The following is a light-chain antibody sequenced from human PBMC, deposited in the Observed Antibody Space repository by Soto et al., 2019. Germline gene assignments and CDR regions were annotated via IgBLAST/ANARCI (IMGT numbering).Light chain of an antibody. CDR1: QSVSSNY. J-gene: IGKJ3*01. CDR2: GAS. Sequence: EIVLTQSPGTLSLSPGERATLSCRASQSVSSNYLAWYQQKPGQAPRLLIYGASSRDTCIPDRFSGSGSGTDFTLTISRLEPEDVAVYYCQQYGKSRFIFGPGTKVDIK. CDR3: QQYGKSRFI. V-gene: IGKV3-20*01.